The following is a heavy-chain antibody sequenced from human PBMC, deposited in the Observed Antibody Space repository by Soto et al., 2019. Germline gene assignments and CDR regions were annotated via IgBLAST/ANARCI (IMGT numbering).Heavy chain of an antibody. J-gene: IGHJ1*01. CDR3: ARPASYGDLEYFQH. Sequence: QVQLVESGGGVVQPGRSLRLSCAASGFTFSSYGMHWVRQAPGKGLEWVAVIWDDGSNKYYADSVKGRFTISRDNSKNTLYLQMNSLRAEDTAVYYCARPASYGDLEYFQHWGQGTLVTVSS. CDR2: IWDDGSNK. D-gene: IGHD4-17*01. CDR1: GFTFSSYG. V-gene: IGHV3-33*01.